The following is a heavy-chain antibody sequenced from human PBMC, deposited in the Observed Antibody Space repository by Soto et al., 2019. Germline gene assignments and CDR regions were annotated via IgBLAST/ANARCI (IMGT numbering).Heavy chain of an antibody. CDR2: IKQDGSEK. CDR1: GFTFSSYW. D-gene: IGHD3-3*01. CDR3: ARILSLRFLANGPYYFDY. J-gene: IGHJ4*02. Sequence: QPGGSLRLSCAASGFTFSSYWMSWVRQAPGKGLEGVANIKQDGSEKYYVDSVKGRFTISRDNAKNSLYLQMNSLRAEDTAVYYCARILSLRFLANGPYYFDYWGQGTLVTVSS. V-gene: IGHV3-7*01.